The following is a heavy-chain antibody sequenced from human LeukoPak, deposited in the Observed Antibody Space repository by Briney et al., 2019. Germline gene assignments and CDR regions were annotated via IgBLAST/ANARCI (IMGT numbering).Heavy chain of an antibody. CDR2: ILPSGTS. D-gene: IGHD3-10*01. CDR1: GDSMSRFY. J-gene: IGHJ4*02. Sequence: SETLSLTCTVSGDSMSRFYWNWIRQPAGKGLELIGRILPSGTSFSIPSLRSRLTMSLDTSKNQFSLRLNSVTAADTAVYYCARESVIRGVSHFDYWGQGTLVTVSA. CDR3: ARESVIRGVSHFDY. V-gene: IGHV4-4*07.